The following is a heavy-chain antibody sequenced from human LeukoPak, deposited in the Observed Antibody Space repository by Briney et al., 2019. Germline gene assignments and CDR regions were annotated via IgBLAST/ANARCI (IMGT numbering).Heavy chain of an antibody. V-gene: IGHV4-34*01. CDR3: AREGGYSYGYLDY. J-gene: IGHJ4*02. D-gene: IGHD5-18*01. CDR2: INHSGST. CDR1: GGSFSGYY. Sequence: PSETLSLTCAVYGGSFSGYYWSWIRQPPGKGLEWIGEINHSGSTNYNPSLKSRVTISVDTSKNQFSLKLSSVTAADTAVYYCAREGGYSYGYLDYWGQGTLVTVSS.